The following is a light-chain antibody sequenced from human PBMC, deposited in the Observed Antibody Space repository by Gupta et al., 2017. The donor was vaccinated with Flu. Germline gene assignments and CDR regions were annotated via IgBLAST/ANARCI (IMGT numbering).Light chain of an antibody. J-gene: IGKJ2*01. CDR1: QSVSSSY. CDR2: GAS. V-gene: IGKV3-20*01. CDR3: QRYGSSLYT. Sequence: ERATLSCRASQSVSSSYLAWYPQKPGQAPRLLIYGASSRATGIPDRFSGSGSGTDFTLTISRLEPEDFAVYYCQRYGSSLYTFGQGTKLEIK.